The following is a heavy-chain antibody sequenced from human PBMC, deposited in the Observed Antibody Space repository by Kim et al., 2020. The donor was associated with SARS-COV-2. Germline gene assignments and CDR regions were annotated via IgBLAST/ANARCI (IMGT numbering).Heavy chain of an antibody. V-gene: IGHV3-11*06. D-gene: IGHD4-17*01. J-gene: IGHJ6*02. Sequence: VTGRFTISRDNAKNSLYLQMNSLRAEDTAVYYCARDIPYGDFVFDYYGMDVWGQGTTVTVSS. CDR3: ARDIPYGDFVFDYYGMDV.